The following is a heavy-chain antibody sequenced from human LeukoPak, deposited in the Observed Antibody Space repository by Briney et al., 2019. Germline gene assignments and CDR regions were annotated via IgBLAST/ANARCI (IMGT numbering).Heavy chain of an antibody. J-gene: IGHJ6*02. CDR1: GGSISSGSYY. D-gene: IGHD1-26*01. Sequence: PSETLSLTCTVSGGSISSGSYYWGWIRQPPGKGLEWIGYIYYNGNTNYSPSLKSRVTMSVDTSKNLFSLKVSSVTAADTAVYYCARGRSNYYGMDVWGQGTTVTVSS. CDR3: ARGRSNYYGMDV. CDR2: IYYNGNT. V-gene: IGHV4-61*01.